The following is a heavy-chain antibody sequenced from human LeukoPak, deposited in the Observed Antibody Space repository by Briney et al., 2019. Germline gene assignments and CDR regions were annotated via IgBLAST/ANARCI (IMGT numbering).Heavy chain of an antibody. J-gene: IGHJ6*02. D-gene: IGHD5-18*01. Sequence: GGSLRLSCAASGFTFSSYAMSWVRQAPGKGLEWVSAISGSGGSTYYADSVKGRFTIPRDNSKNTLYLQMNSLRAEDTAVYYCAKTLGYSYGWPGYYYYGMDVWGQGTTVTVSS. CDR2: ISGSGGST. V-gene: IGHV3-23*01. CDR1: GFTFSSYA. CDR3: AKTLGYSYGWPGYYYYGMDV.